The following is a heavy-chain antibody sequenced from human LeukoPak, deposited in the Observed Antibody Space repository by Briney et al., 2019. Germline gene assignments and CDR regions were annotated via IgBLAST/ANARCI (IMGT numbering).Heavy chain of an antibody. Sequence: PGGSLRLSCAASGFTVSSNYVSWVRQAPGKGLEWVSVIYSGGSTYYADSVKGRFTISRDNSKNTLYLQMNSLRAEDTAVYYCARGKVATTPGAFDYWGQGTLVTVSS. CDR1: GFTVSSNY. CDR3: ARGKVATTPGAFDY. D-gene: IGHD5-12*01. V-gene: IGHV3-53*01. CDR2: IYSGGST. J-gene: IGHJ4*02.